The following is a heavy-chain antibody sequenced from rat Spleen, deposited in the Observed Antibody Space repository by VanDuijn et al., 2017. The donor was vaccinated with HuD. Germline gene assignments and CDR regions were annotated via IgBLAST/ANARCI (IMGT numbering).Heavy chain of an antibody. CDR2: ISYDGGST. V-gene: IGHV5-20*01. D-gene: IGHD1-11*01. Sequence: EVQLVESGGGLVQPGRSMKLSCAASGFTFSDYYMAWVRQAPTKGLEWVASISYDGGSTYYRDSVKGRFTISIDNAKSTRYLQMDSLRSEDTATYYCARHYGGYSEYVMDAWGQGASVTVSS. CDR3: ARHYGGYSEYVMDA. J-gene: IGHJ4*01. CDR1: GFTFSDYY.